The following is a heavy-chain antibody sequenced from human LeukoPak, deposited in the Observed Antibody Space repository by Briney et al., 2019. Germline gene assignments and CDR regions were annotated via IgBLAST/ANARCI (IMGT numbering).Heavy chain of an antibody. CDR1: GFTFSSYA. V-gene: IGHV3-23*01. CDR2: IRGSGGST. D-gene: IGHD6-19*01. Sequence: GGSLRLSCAASGFTFSSYAMSWVRQAPGKGLEWVSAIRGSGGSTYYADSVKGRFTISRDNSKNTLYLQMNSLRAEDTAVYYCARDSKEQWLVGYYYYGMDVWGQGTTVTVSS. J-gene: IGHJ6*02. CDR3: ARDSKEQWLVGYYYYGMDV.